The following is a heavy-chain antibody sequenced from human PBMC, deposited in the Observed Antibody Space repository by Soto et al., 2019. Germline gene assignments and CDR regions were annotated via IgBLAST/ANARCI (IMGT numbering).Heavy chain of an antibody. J-gene: IGHJ5*02. CDR1: GGSISSYY. CDR2: IYYSGTT. V-gene: IGHV4-59*08. CDR3: ARREWLQFWGPSWFDP. Sequence: SETLSLTCTVSGGSISSYYWSWIRQPPGKGLEWIGNIYYSGTTNYNPSLKSRVTISVDTSKNQFSLKLTSVTAADTAVYYCARREWLQFWGPSWFDPWGQGTLVTVSS. D-gene: IGHD5-12*01.